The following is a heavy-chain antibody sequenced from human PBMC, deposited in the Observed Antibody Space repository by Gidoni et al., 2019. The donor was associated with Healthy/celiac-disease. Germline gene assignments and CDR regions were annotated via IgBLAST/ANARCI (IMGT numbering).Heavy chain of an antibody. J-gene: IGHJ6*02. CDR3: ARDRGYYGMDV. CDR1: GSTFSSYG. CDR2: IWYDGSNK. V-gene: IGHV3-33*01. Sequence: QVQLVESGGGVVQPGRSLRLSCAASGSTFSSYGMHWVRQAPGKGLEWVAVIWYDGSNKYYADSVKGRFTISRDNSKNTLYLQMNSLRAEDTAVYYCARDRGYYGMDVWGQGTTVTVSS.